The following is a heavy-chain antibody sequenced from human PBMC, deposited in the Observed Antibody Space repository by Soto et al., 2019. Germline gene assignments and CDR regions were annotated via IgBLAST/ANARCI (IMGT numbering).Heavy chain of an antibody. D-gene: IGHD3-10*01. Sequence: QVQLQQWGAGLLKPSETLSLTCAVYGGSFSGYQWTWIRQSPGKGLEWIGEINPSGSTNYNPSLKSRLIISVDTSRNQFSLELSSVTAADTAIYYCAREVIGYYSGTGMDVWGQGTTVTVSS. J-gene: IGHJ6*02. CDR3: AREVIGYYSGTGMDV. CDR2: INPSGST. V-gene: IGHV4-34*01. CDR1: GGSFSGYQ.